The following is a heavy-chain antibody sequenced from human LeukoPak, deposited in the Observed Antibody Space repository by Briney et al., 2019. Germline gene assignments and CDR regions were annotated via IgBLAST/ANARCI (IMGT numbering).Heavy chain of an antibody. CDR2: ISSSSSTI. D-gene: IGHD1-26*01. J-gene: IGHJ3*02. V-gene: IGHV3-48*04. Sequence: GGSLRLSCAASGFTFSSYSMNWVRQAPGKGLEWVSYISSSSSTIYYADSVKGRFTISRDNAKNSLYLQMNSLRAEDTAVYYCARGFGSYDDAFDIWGQGTMVTVSS. CDR3: ARGFGSYDDAFDI. CDR1: GFTFSSYS.